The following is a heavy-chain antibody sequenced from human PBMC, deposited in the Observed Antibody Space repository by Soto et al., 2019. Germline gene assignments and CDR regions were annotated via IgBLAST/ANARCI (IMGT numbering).Heavy chain of an antibody. CDR1: GFTFSSYE. CDR3: ARVNYYGSGSYFHYYYGMDV. J-gene: IGHJ6*02. Sequence: GGSLRLSCAASGFTFSSYEMNWVRQAPGKGLEWVSYISSSGSTIYYADPVKGRFTISRDNAKNSLYLQMNSLRAEDTAVYYCARVNYYGSGSYFHYYYGMDVWGQGTTVTVSS. V-gene: IGHV3-48*03. D-gene: IGHD3-10*01. CDR2: ISSSGSTI.